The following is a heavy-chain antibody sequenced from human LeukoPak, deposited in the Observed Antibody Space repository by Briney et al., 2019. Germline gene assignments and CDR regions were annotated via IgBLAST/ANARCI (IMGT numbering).Heavy chain of an antibody. CDR2: IIPIFGTA. Sequence: VASVTVSCTASGGTFSSYAISWVRQAPGQGLEWMGGIIPIFGTANYAQKFQGRVTITADESTSTAYMELSSLRSEDTAVYYCATNAQYYYDSSGYYYNWFDPWGQGTLVTVSS. CDR1: GGTFSSYA. D-gene: IGHD3-22*01. V-gene: IGHV1-69*13. J-gene: IGHJ5*02. CDR3: ATNAQYYYDSSGYYYNWFDP.